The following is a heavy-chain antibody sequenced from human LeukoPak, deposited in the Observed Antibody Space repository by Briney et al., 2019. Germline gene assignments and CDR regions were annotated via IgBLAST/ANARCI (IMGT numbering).Heavy chain of an antibody. V-gene: IGHV4-39*07. CDR2: VYYSGST. CDR3: ARDRHVTDNLGGDAFDI. CDR1: GGSMSRSSFY. J-gene: IGHJ3*02. D-gene: IGHD1-14*01. Sequence: SETLSLTCSVSGGSMSRSSFYWGWIRQSPGKGLEWIGSVYYSGSTYYNPSLKSRVTISVDTSKNQFSLILSSVTAADTAVYLCARDRHVTDNLGGDAFDIWGQGTTVTVS.